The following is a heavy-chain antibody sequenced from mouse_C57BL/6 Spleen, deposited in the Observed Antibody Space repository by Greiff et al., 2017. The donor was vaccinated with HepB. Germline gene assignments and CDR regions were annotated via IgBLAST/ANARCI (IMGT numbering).Heavy chain of an antibody. D-gene: IGHD2-3*01. Sequence: EVQVVESGGDLVKPGGSLKLSCAASGFTFSSYGMSWVRQTPDKRLEWVATISSGGSYTYYPDSVKGRFTISRDNAKNTLYLQMSSLKSEDTAMYYCARHSSLSDYYAMDYWGQGTSVTVSS. J-gene: IGHJ4*01. V-gene: IGHV5-6*01. CDR1: GFTFSSYG. CDR3: ARHSSLSDYYAMDY. CDR2: ISSGGSYT.